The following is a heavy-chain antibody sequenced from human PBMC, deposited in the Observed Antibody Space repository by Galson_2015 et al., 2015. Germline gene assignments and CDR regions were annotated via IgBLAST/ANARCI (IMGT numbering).Heavy chain of an antibody. D-gene: IGHD1-26*01. Sequence: SLRLSCAASGFTFSSYAMHWVRQAPGKGLEWVAVISYDGSNKYYADSVKGRFTISRDNSKNTLYVQMNILRAEDTAVYYCARGRGWETLRKSPFDYWGQGTLVTVSS. CDR3: ARGRGWETLRKSPFDY. CDR1: GFTFSSYA. J-gene: IGHJ4*02. V-gene: IGHV3-30-3*01. CDR2: ISYDGSNK.